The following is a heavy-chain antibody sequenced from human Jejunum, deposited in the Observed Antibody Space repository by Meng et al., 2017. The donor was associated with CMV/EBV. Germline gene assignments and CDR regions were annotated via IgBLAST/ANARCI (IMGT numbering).Heavy chain of an antibody. CDR2: ISASGDTT. CDR3: TTDHVSRRSLLLLF. CDR1: GFTFSNYD. J-gene: IGHJ4*01. V-gene: IGHV3-23*01. D-gene: IGHD3-10*01. Sequence: SGFTFSNYDMNWVRQAPGKGLEWVSAISASGDTTYYADSVKGRFTISRDNSKNTLFLQMSSLRAEDTAVYYCTTDHVSRRSLLLLFWGQGTRVTVSS.